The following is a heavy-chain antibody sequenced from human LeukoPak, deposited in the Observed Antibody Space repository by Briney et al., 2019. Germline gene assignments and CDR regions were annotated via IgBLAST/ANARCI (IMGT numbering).Heavy chain of an antibody. J-gene: IGHJ5*02. CDR3: ARAAGYYDFWSGFQFNWFDP. CDR1: GGSISSSSYY. V-gene: IGHV4-39*01. D-gene: IGHD3-3*01. Sequence: PSETLSLTCTVSGGSISSSSYYWGWIRQPPGKGLEWLGSIYYSGSTYYNPSLKSRVTISVDTSKNQFSLKLSSVTAADTAVYYCARAAGYYDFWSGFQFNWFDPWGQGTLVTVSS. CDR2: IYYSGST.